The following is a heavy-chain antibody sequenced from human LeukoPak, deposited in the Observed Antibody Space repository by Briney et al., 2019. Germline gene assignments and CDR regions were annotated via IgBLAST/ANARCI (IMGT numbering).Heavy chain of an antibody. D-gene: IGHD2-21*02. CDR2: ISYDGSNK. CDR3: ARGIYVVVTATYFDY. CDR1: GFTFSSYA. V-gene: IGHV3-30*04. J-gene: IGHJ4*02. Sequence: GGSLRLSCAASGFTFSSYAMHWVRQAPGKGLEGVAVISYDGSNKYYADSVKGRFTISRDNSKNTLYLQMNSLRAEDTAVYYCARGIYVVVTATYFDYWGQGTLVTVSS.